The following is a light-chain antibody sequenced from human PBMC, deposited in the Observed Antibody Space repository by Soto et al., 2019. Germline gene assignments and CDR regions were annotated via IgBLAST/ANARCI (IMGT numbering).Light chain of an antibody. V-gene: IGLV2-14*01. J-gene: IGLJ2*01. Sequence: QSVLTQPASVSWSPGQLITISCTGTSSDVGAYNYVSWYQQHPGKAPKLMIYDVSNRPSGVSNRFSGSKSGNTASLTISGLQAEDEADYYCSSYTSSSTVVFGGGTKLTVL. CDR2: DVS. CDR3: SSYTSSSTVV. CDR1: SSDVGAYNY.